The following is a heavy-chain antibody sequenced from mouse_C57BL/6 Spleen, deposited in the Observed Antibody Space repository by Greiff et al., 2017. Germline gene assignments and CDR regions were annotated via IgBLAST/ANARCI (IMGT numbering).Heavy chain of an antibody. CDR3: AREGMRLLRYAMDY. CDR1: GFTFSDYG. D-gene: IGHD1-1*01. Sequence: EVQLVESGGGLVKPGGSLKLSCAASGFTFSDYGMHWVRQAPEKGLEWVAYISSGSSTIYYADTVKGRFTISRDNAKNTLFLQMTSLRSEDTAMYYCAREGMRLLRYAMDYWGQGTSVTGSA. CDR2: ISSGSSTI. J-gene: IGHJ4*01. V-gene: IGHV5-17*01.